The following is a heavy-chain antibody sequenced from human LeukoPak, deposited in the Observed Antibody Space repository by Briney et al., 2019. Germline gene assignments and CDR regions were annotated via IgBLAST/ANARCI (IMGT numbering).Heavy chain of an antibody. CDR1: GFTFSTHW. CDR3: AKCDSSGPEDAFDI. J-gene: IGHJ3*02. Sequence: GGSLRLSCAASGFTFSTHWMLWVRQAPGKGLEWVAVISYDGSNKYYADSVKGRFTISRDNSKNTLYLQMNSLRAEDTAVYYCAKCDSSGPEDAFDIWGQGTMVTVSS. D-gene: IGHD3-22*01. CDR2: ISYDGSNK. V-gene: IGHV3-30*18.